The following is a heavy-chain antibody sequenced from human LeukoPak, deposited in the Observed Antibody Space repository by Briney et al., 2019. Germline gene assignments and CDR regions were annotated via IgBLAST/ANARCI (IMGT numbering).Heavy chain of an antibody. CDR2: ISDSGDRA. CDR3: AKQTTGYSGSGVDF. J-gene: IGHJ4*02. CDR1: GFTFSSYA. V-gene: IGHV3-23*01. D-gene: IGHD3-10*01. Sequence: GGSLRLPCAASGFTFSSYAMSWVRQAPGKGLEWVSGISDSGDRAHYADSVKGRFTISRDNSKNTLYLQMNSLRAEDTAVYFCAKQTTGYSGSGVDFWGQGTLVTVSS.